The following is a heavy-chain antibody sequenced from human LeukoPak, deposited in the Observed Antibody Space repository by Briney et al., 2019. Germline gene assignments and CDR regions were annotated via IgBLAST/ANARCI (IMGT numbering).Heavy chain of an antibody. D-gene: IGHD3-22*01. CDR3: ARMGSGYRAYFDY. CDR1: GGTFSSYA. J-gene: IGHJ4*02. Sequence: SVKVSCKASGGTFSSYAISWVRQAPGQGLEWMGGIIPIFGTANYAQKFQGRVTITADESTSTAYMELSSLRSEDMAVYYCARMGSGYRAYFDYWGQGTLVTVSS. CDR2: IIPIFGTA. V-gene: IGHV1-69*01.